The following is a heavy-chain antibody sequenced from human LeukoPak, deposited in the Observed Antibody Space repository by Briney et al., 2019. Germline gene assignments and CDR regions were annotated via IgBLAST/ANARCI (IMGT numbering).Heavy chain of an antibody. CDR3: AKARSSWSSPFDY. J-gene: IGHJ4*02. Sequence: PGGSLRLSCAASGFTFSSYGTHWVRQAPGKGLEWVAVISYDGSNKHYADSVKGRFTVSRDNSKNTLYLQMNSLRAEDTAVYYCAKARSSWSSPFDYWGQGTLVTISS. D-gene: IGHD6-13*01. CDR1: GFTFSSYG. CDR2: ISYDGSNK. V-gene: IGHV3-30*18.